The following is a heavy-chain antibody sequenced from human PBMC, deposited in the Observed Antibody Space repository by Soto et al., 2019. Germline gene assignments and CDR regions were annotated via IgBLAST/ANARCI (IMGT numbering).Heavy chain of an antibody. V-gene: IGHV4-30-4*01. CDR2: IYYSGST. J-gene: IGHJ6*02. CDR3: ARDNILGILYGGMDV. D-gene: IGHD3-3*01. CDR1: VFSISIVDYY. Sequence: SETLSLTCTVSVFSISIVDYYWSWIRHPPGKGLECIGYIYYSGSTYYNPSLKSRVTISVDTSKNQFSLKLSSVTAADTAVYYCARDNILGILYGGMDVWGQGTTVTVSS.